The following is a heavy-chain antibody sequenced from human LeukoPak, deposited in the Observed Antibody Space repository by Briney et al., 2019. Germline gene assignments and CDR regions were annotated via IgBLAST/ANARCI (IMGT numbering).Heavy chain of an antibody. Sequence: PGGSLRLSCAASGFTFSSYSMNWVRQAPGKGLEWVSSISSSSSYIYYADSVKGRFTISRDNAKNSLYLQMNSLRAEDTAVYYCARDPYDFWRPFDYWGQGTLVTVSS. V-gene: IGHV3-21*01. D-gene: IGHD3-3*01. CDR1: GFTFSSYS. CDR3: ARDPYDFWRPFDY. CDR2: ISSSSSYI. J-gene: IGHJ4*02.